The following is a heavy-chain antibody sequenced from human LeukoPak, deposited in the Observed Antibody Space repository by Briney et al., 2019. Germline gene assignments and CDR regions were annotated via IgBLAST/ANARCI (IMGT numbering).Heavy chain of an antibody. CDR2: IYYSGST. J-gene: IGHJ3*02. Sequence: SETLSLTCTVSGGSISSGDYYWSWIRQPPGKGLEWIGYIYYSGSTYYNPSLKSRVTISVDTSKNQFSLKLSSVTAADTAVYYCASNILTGSDDAFDIWGQGTMVTVSS. D-gene: IGHD3-9*01. V-gene: IGHV4-30-4*01. CDR1: GGSISSGDYY. CDR3: ASNILTGSDDAFDI.